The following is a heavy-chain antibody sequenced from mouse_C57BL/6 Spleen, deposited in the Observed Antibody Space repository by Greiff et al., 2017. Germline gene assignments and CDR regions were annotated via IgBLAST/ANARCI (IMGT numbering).Heavy chain of an antibody. V-gene: IGHV1-53*01. CDR2: INPSNGGT. CDR3: AREYYSEDLYFDF. CDR1: GYTFTSSW. D-gene: IGHD3-3*01. J-gene: IGHJ1*03. Sequence: QVQLQQPGPELVKPGASVKLSCKASGYTFTSSWMHWVKQRPGQGLEWIGNINPSNGGTNYNEKFKGKATLTVDKASSTAYMQLSSLKSEDSAVYVCAREYYSEDLYFDFWGTGTTVTVSS.